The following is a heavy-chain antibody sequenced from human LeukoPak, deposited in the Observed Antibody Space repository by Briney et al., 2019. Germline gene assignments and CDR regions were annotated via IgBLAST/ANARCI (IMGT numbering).Heavy chain of an antibody. CDR2: ISGSGGSP. CDR1: GFTFSSYA. Sequence: GGSLRLSCAASGFTFSSYAMSWVRQAPGKGLEWVSAISGSGGSPYYADSVKGRFTISRDNSKNTLYLQMNSLRAEDTAVYYCAKPGHVDYDYVWGPYYYYYYYMDVWGKGTTVTVSS. J-gene: IGHJ6*03. D-gene: IGHD3-16*01. CDR3: AKPGHVDYDYVWGPYYYYYYYMDV. V-gene: IGHV3-23*01.